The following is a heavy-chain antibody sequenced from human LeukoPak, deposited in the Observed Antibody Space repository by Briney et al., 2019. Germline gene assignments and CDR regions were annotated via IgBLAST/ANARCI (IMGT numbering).Heavy chain of an antibody. CDR2: IYHSGST. Sequence: SETLSLTCAVSGGSISSGGYSWSWIRQPPGKGLEWIGYIYHSGSTYYNPSLKSRVTISVDTSKNQFSLKLSSVTAADTAVYYCARRVRYYYGTLNSAFDYWGQGTLVTVSS. CDR3: ARRVRYYYGTLNSAFDY. CDR1: GGSISSGGYS. J-gene: IGHJ4*02. V-gene: IGHV4-30-2*01. D-gene: IGHD3-10*01.